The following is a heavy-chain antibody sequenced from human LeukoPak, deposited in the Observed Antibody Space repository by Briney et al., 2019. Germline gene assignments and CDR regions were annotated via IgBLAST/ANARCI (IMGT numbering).Heavy chain of an antibody. Sequence: PGGSLRLSCSASGFTSSIYLMHWVRQAPGKGLEYVSTIFTNGDTTSYAASVKGRFTTSRDDSKNTLYLQMSSLRPEDTAVYYCVKSPSDGLDVWGQGATVTVSS. J-gene: IGHJ6*02. CDR1: GFTSSIYL. CDR3: VKSPSDGLDV. CDR2: IFTNGDTT. V-gene: IGHV3-64D*09.